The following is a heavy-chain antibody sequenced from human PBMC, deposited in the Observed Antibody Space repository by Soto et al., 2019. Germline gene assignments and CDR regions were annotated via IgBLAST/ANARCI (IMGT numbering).Heavy chain of an antibody. V-gene: IGHV3-23*01. D-gene: IGHD5-18*01. CDR3: AKSLYRPDHSNARSYFDT. CDR1: GDTVSTNA. J-gene: IGHJ4*02. CDR2: ISAGGGGT. Sequence: EVQVLESGGTLVQPGGSLRLSCAASGDTVSTNAMSWVRQAPGKGLEWVSAISAGGGGTYYADSVKGRFIISKDSSRQNLNMQMNSLRAEDTAIYYCAKSLYRPDHSNARSYFDTWGKGTLVTVSS.